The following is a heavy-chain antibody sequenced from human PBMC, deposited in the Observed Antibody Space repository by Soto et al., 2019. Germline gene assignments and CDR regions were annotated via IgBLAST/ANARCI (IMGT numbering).Heavy chain of an antibody. J-gene: IGHJ5*02. V-gene: IGHV1-3*01. CDR1: GYTFTSYA. CDR3: ARDREYYDFWSGYYTDSNWFDP. Sequence: ASVKVSCKASGYTFTSYAMHWVRQAPGQRLEWMGWINAGNGNTKYSQKFQGRVTITRDTSASTAYMELSSLRSEDTAVYYCARDREYYDFWSGYYTDSNWFDPWGQGTLVTVSS. CDR2: INAGNGNT. D-gene: IGHD3-3*01.